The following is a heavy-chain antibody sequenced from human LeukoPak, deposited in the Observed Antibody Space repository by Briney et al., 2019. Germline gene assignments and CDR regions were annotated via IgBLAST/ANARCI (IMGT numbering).Heavy chain of an antibody. J-gene: IGHJ3*02. D-gene: IGHD2-2*01. Sequence: GESLKISCKGSGYSFTSQWIGWVRQMPGKGLEWMGIIYPGDSDTRYSPSFQGQVTISAGKSIRTAFLHWSSLKASDTAMYYCARSSASDAFDIWGQGTMVTVSS. CDR2: IYPGDSDT. CDR3: ARSSASDAFDI. V-gene: IGHV5-51*01. CDR1: GYSFTSQW.